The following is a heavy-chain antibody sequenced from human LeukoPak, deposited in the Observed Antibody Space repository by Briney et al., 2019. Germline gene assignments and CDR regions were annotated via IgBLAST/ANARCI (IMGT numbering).Heavy chain of an antibody. Sequence: SETLSLTCAVSGYSISSGYYWGWIRQPPGKGLGWIGSIYHSGSTYYNPSLKSRVTISVDTSKNQFSLKLSSVTAADTAVYYCARRGVNYDFWSGYLSGFDYWGQGTLVTVSS. CDR3: ARRGVNYDFWSGYLSGFDY. CDR1: GYSISSGYY. D-gene: IGHD3-3*01. V-gene: IGHV4-38-2*01. J-gene: IGHJ4*02. CDR2: IYHSGST.